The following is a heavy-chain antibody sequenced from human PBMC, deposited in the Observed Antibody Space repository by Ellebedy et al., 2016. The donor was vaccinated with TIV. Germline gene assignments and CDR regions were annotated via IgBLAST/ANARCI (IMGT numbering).Heavy chain of an antibody. D-gene: IGHD3-3*01. CDR1: GFTLNSSA. CDR3: AGDFTAGAPVSFGDF. V-gene: IGHV3-30-3*01. J-gene: IGHJ4*02. Sequence: PGGSLRLSCAASGFTLNSSAMHWVRQAPGKGLEWLAVISFDGTHIDYGESVKGRFTISRDNSQNTVFMQMNGLRTEDTAMYYCAGDFTAGAPVSFGDFWGQGTLVTVSS. CDR2: ISFDGTHI.